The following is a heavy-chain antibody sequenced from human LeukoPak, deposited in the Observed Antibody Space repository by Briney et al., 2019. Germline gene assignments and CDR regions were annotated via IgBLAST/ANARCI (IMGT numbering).Heavy chain of an antibody. CDR1: GYTLTELS. CDR2: FDPEDGET. Sequence: EASVKVSCKVSGYTLTELSMHWVRQAPGKGLEWMGGFDPEDGETIYAQKFQGRVTMTEDTSTDTAYMELSSLRSEDTAVYYCATGPTAMVISSFDYWGQGTLVTVSS. J-gene: IGHJ4*02. D-gene: IGHD5-18*01. V-gene: IGHV1-24*01. CDR3: ATGPTAMVISSFDY.